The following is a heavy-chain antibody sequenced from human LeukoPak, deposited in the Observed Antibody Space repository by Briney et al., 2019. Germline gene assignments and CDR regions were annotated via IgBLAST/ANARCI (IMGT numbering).Heavy chain of an antibody. Sequence: GGSLRLSCAASGFTFSGHFMSWVRQAPGKGLEWVANINQDGSEKYYVESVKGRFTISRDNARDSLYLQMNSLRAEDTAVYYCARAEYYYGSGITLGVDWGQGTLVTVSS. CDR1: GFTFSGHF. V-gene: IGHV3-7*01. CDR2: INQDGSEK. D-gene: IGHD3-10*01. J-gene: IGHJ4*02. CDR3: ARAEYYYGSGITLGVD.